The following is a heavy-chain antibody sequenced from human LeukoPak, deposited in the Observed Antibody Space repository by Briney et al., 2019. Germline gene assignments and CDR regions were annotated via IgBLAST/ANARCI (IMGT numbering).Heavy chain of an antibody. CDR1: GYTFTNYY. J-gene: IGHJ4*02. D-gene: IGHD2-8*02. CDR2: INPTGTGT. V-gene: IGHV1-46*01. CDR3: AREESGGYFDY. Sequence: AASVKVSCKASGYTFTNYYMHWVRQAPGQGLEWIGLINPTGTGTNYAQKFRGRVTMTRDTSTTTVYMELSSLRSEDTAVYYCAREESGGYFDYWGQGTLVAVSS.